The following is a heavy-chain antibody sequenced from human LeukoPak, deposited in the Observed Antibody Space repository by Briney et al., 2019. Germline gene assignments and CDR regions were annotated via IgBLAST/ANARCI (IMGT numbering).Heavy chain of an antibody. V-gene: IGHV4-59*12. CDR2: IYYSGST. CDR1: GGSISSYY. CDR3: ARKRFLSRYRPFDY. J-gene: IGHJ4*02. D-gene: IGHD3-16*02. Sequence: SETLSLTCTVSGGSISSYYWSWIRQPPRKGLEWIGYIYYSGSTNYNPSLKSRVTISVDTSKNQFSLKLSSVTAADTAVYYCARKRFLSRYRPFDYWGQGTLVTVSS.